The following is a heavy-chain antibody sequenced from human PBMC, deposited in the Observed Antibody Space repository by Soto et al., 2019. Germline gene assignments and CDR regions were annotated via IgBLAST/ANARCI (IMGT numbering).Heavy chain of an antibody. Sequence: SETLSLTCSVSGGSISGSYWSWIRQSPGKGLEWLGYVYYTGSNNYSPSLRSRVSISVDTSKNEFSLRLSSVTAADTAVYFCARSVAVPGAHIDYWGQGTQVTVSS. D-gene: IGHD6-19*01. CDR1: GGSISGSY. CDR2: VYYTGSN. CDR3: ARSVAVPGAHIDY. J-gene: IGHJ4*02. V-gene: IGHV4-59*01.